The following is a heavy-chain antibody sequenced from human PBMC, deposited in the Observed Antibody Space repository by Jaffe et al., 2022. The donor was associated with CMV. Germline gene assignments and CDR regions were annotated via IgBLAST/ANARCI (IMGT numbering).Heavy chain of an antibody. CDR1: GFTFGDYA. CDR2: IRSKAYGGTT. V-gene: IGHV3-49*05. Sequence: EVQLVESGGGLVKPGRSLRLSCTASGFTFGDYAMSWFRQAPGKGLEWVGFIRSKAYGGTTEYAASVKGRFTISRDDSKSIAYLQMNSLKTEDTAVYYCTRAMSIAARVAYFDYWGQGTLVTVSS. D-gene: IGHD6-6*01. CDR3: TRAMSIAARVAYFDY. J-gene: IGHJ4*02.